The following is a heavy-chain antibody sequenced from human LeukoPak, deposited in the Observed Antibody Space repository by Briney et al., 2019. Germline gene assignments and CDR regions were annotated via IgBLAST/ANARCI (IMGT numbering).Heavy chain of an antibody. V-gene: IGHV3-30-3*01. J-gene: IGHJ4*02. CDR2: ISYDGSNK. D-gene: IGHD3-3*01. Sequence: GGSLRLSCAASGFTFSSYAMHWVRQAPGKGLEWVAVISYDGSNKYYADSVKGRFTISRDNSKNTLYLQMNSLRAGDTAVYYCARADPAPDFWSGYDRPPPDYWGQGTLVTVSS. CDR1: GFTFSSYA. CDR3: ARADPAPDFWSGYDRPPPDY.